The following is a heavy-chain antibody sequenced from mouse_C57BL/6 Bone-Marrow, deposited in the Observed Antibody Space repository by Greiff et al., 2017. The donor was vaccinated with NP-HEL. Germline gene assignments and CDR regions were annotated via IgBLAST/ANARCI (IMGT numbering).Heavy chain of an antibody. J-gene: IGHJ2*01. CDR2: IYPRSGNT. D-gene: IGHD1-1*01. CDR1: GYTFTSYG. CDR3: ARWVLRSNFDY. V-gene: IGHV1-81*01. Sequence: VKLQESGAELARPGASVKLSCKASGYTFTSYGISWVKQRTGQGLEWIGEIYPRSGNTYYNEKFKGKATLTADKSSSTAYMELRSLTSEDSAVYFCARWVLRSNFDYWGQGTTLTVSS.